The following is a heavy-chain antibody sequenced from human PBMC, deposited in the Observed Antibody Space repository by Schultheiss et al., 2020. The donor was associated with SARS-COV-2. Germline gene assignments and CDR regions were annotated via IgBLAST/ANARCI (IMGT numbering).Heavy chain of an antibody. CDR2: IYWDDDK. Sequence: SGPTLVKPTQTLTLTCTFSGFSLSTSGVGVGWIRQPPGKALEWLALIYWDDDKRYSPSLKSRLTISKDTSKSQVVLTMTNMDPVDTATYYCARLNYPRLYYYYGMDVWGQGTTVTVSS. CDR1: GFSLSTSGVG. J-gene: IGHJ6*02. CDR3: ARLNYPRLYYYYGMDV. V-gene: IGHV2-5*02. D-gene: IGHD4-11*01.